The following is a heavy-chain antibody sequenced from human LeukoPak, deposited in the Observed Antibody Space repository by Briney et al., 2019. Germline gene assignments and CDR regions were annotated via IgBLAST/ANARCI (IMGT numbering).Heavy chain of an antibody. V-gene: IGHV3-48*03. CDR1: GFTFSTYE. D-gene: IGHD2-21*01. CDR3: ARETAHCGGDCFDY. J-gene: IGHJ4*02. CDR2: IGVGGNSI. Sequence: GGSLRLSCAASGFTFSTYEFNWVRQAPGKGLEWVAYIGVGGNSIYYADSVRGRFTTSRDNAQNSLYLEMNSLRVEDTALYYCARETAHCGGDCFDYWGQGTLVTVSS.